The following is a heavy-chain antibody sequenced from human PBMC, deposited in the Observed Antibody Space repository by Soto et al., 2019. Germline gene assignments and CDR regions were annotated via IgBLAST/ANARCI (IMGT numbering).Heavy chain of an antibody. J-gene: IGHJ4*02. Sequence: SETLSLTCTVSGGSIGDYYWGWIRQSPGKGLEWIGYIYYTGTTKYNPSLKSRVTISVDSSKNQFSLKLDSVTAADTAVYYCARLGGYYQAFDSWGQGTLVTVS. CDR2: IYYTGTT. CDR3: ARLGGYYQAFDS. CDR1: GGSIGDYY. V-gene: IGHV4-59*08. D-gene: IGHD3-22*01.